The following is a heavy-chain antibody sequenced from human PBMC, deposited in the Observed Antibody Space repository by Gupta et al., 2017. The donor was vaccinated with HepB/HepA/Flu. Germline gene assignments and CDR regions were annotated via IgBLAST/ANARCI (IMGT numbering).Heavy chain of an antibody. V-gene: IGHV3-33*01. J-gene: IGHJ6*02. CDR2: IMSGGTKT. Sequence: QVQLVESGGGVVRPGRSLRLPCVASGFTFRKYGMHWVRRAPGKGLEWVAFIMSGGTKTYYADAVKGRLTISRDDSKRTIYLQMNSLTAEDTAVYYCARDGPHYDIDVWGPGTTVTVYS. CDR3: ARDGPHYDIDV. CDR1: GFTFRKYG.